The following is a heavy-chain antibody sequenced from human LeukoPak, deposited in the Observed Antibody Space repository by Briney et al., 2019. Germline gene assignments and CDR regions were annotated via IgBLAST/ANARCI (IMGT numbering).Heavy chain of an antibody. J-gene: IGHJ4*02. CDR2: ISWNSGSI. V-gene: IGHV3-9*01. Sequence: GGSLRLSCAASGFTFDDYATHWVRQAPGKGLEWVSGISWNSGSIGYADSVKGRFTISRDNAKNSLYLQMNSLRAEDTALYYCAKGLSYYYDSSGYIDYWGQGTLVTVSS. D-gene: IGHD3-22*01. CDR1: GFTFDDYA. CDR3: AKGLSYYYDSSGYIDY.